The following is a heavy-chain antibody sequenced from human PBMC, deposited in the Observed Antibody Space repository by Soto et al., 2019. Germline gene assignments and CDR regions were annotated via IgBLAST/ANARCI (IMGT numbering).Heavy chain of an antibody. V-gene: IGHV3-53*01. J-gene: IGHJ3*02. CDR1: GFTVSSNY. CDR2: IYSGGST. CDR3: ARVGYAVTTGGAFDI. D-gene: IGHD4-17*01. Sequence: EVQLVESGGGLIQPGGSLRLSCAASGFTVSSNYMSWVRQAPGKGLEWVSVIYSGGSTYYADSVKGRFTISRDNSKTTLYLQMNSLRAEDTAVYYCARVGYAVTTGGAFDIWGQGTMVTVSS.